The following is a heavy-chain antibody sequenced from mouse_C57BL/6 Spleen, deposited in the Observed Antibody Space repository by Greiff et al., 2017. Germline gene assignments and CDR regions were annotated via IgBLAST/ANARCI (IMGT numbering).Heavy chain of an antibody. Sequence: VQLKESGPELVKPGASVKISCKASGYSFTGYYMNWVKQSPEKSLEWIGEINPSTGGTTYNQKFKAKATLTVDKSSSKAYLQLKSLTSEDSAVYDCARGGNYGAGYFDVWGTGTTGTVSS. CDR1: GYSFTGYY. V-gene: IGHV1-42*01. D-gene: IGHD2-1*01. CDR2: INPSTGGT. CDR3: ARGGNYGAGYFDV. J-gene: IGHJ1*03.